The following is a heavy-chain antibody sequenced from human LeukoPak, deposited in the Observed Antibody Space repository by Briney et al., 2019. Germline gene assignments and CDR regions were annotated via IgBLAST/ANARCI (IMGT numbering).Heavy chain of an antibody. J-gene: IGHJ6*02. D-gene: IGHD1-14*01. V-gene: IGHV1-2*04. CDR1: GYTFTGYY. CDR2: INPNSGGT. CDR3: ARDLPDHGMDA. Sequence: ASVKVSCKASGYTFTGYYMHWVRQAPGQRLEWMGWINPNSGGTNYAQKFQGWVTMTRDTSISTAYMELSRLRSDDTAVYYCARDLPDHGMDAWGQGTTVTVSS.